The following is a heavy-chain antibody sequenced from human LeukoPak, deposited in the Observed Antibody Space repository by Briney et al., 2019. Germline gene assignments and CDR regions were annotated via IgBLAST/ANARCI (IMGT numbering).Heavy chain of an antibody. J-gene: IGHJ4*02. Sequence: GGSLRLSCAASGFTFSSYAMSWVRQAPGKGLEWVSGLSGSGGNTISADTVKGRFTISRDNSKNTRFLQMNSLRAEDTAVYYCAKELSGGWPFDYWGQGALVTVSS. CDR2: LSGSGGNT. V-gene: IGHV3-23*01. CDR3: AKELSGGWPFDY. CDR1: GFTFSSYA. D-gene: IGHD6-19*01.